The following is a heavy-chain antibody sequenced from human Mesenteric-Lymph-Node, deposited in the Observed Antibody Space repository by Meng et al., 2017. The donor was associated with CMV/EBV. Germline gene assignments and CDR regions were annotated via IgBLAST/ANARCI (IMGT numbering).Heavy chain of an antibody. Sequence: GGSLRLSCAASGFSFDNYAMNRVRQAPGKGLEWVSGIDWNGGSVGYADSVKGRFTISRDNAKNSLYLQMNSLRAEDTALYYCAKDIGDYSSFAYGVDVWGQGTTVTVSS. D-gene: IGHD4-11*01. CDR1: GFSFDNYA. CDR3: AKDIGDYSSFAYGVDV. V-gene: IGHV3-9*01. J-gene: IGHJ6*02. CDR2: IDWNGGSV.